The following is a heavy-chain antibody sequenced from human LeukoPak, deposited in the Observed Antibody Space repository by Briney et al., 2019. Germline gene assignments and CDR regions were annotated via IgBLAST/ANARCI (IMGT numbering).Heavy chain of an antibody. CDR2: ISYDGSNK. D-gene: IGHD3-22*01. CDR1: GFTFSSYA. CDR3: ARGPTYYYDSSGYAEFDY. Sequence: GGSLRLSCAAPGFTFSSYAMHWVRQAPGKGLEWVAVISYDGSNKYYADSVKGRFTISRDNAKNTLYLQMNSLRAEDTAVYYCARGPTYYYDSSGYAEFDYWGQGTLVTVSS. J-gene: IGHJ4*02. V-gene: IGHV3-30*14.